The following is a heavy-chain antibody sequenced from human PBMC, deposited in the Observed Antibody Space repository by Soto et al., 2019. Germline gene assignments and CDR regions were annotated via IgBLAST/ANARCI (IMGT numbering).Heavy chain of an antibody. CDR3: ARLRYSYGYEESYYFDY. D-gene: IGHD5-18*01. CDR1: GGSISSSSYY. V-gene: IGHV4-39*01. J-gene: IGHJ4*02. Sequence: SETLSLTCTVSGGSISSSSYYWGWIRQPPGKGLEWIGSIYYSGSTYYNPSLKSRVTISVDTSKNQFSLKLSSVTAADTAVYYCARLRYSYGYEESYYFDYWGQGTLVTVSS. CDR2: IYYSGST.